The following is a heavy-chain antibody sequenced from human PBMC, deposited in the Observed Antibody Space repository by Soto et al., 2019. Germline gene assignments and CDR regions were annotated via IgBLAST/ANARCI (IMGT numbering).Heavy chain of an antibody. J-gene: IGHJ4*02. D-gene: IGHD2-21*02. CDR1: GYTFTSYY. V-gene: IGHV1-46*03. CDR3: TRGGAIVVVPDPLAL. CDR2: INPSGGST. Sequence: ASVKVSCKASGYTFTSYYMHWVRQAPGQGLEWMGIINPSGGSTSYAQKFQGRVTMTRDTSTSTVSMELSSLRYEDTALYYCTRGGAIVVVPDPLALRGQRTLVTVSS.